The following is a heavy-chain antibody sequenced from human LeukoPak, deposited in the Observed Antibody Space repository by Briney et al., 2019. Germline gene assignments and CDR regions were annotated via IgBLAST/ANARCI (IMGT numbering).Heavy chain of an antibody. J-gene: IGHJ4*02. CDR1: GFTFTNAW. CDR2: IKSKTDGGTT. V-gene: IGHV3-15*01. D-gene: IGHD3-3*01. Sequence: PGGSLRLSCTASGFTFTNAWMNWVRQAPGKGLEWIGQIKSKTDGGTTDYVAPVKGRFTISGDDSKNTLYLQMNNLRVEDTAVYYCAKGGDDFWRGYPEDYWGQGFLVSVSS. CDR3: AKGGDDFWRGYPEDY.